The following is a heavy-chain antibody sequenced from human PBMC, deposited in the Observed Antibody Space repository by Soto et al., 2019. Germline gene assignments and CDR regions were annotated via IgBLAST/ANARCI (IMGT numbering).Heavy chain of an antibody. CDR3: CRTSDYSQDY. CDR2: IRKKVNDYTT. Sequence: YWGSIRQPPGKGLEWVGRIRKKVNDYTTEYAASVAGRFTISRDDSKNSLYVQMNSLRTEDTAVYFCCRTSDYSQDYWGQGTLVTVSS. CDR1: Y. D-gene: IGHD4-4*01. V-gene: IGHV3-72*01. J-gene: IGHJ4*02.